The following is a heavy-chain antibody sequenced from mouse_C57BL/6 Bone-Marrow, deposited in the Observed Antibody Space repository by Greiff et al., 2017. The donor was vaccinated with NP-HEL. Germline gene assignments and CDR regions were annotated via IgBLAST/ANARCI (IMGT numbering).Heavy chain of an antibody. Sequence: EVQGVESGGGLVQPKGSLKLSCAASGFTFNTYAMHWVRQAPGKGLEWVARIRSKSSNYATYYADSVKDRFTISRDASQSMLYLQMNNLKTEDTAMYYCVRDEGYYGIWYFDVWGTGTTVTVSS. J-gene: IGHJ1*03. CDR3: VRDEGYYGIWYFDV. CDR2: IRSKSSNYAT. V-gene: IGHV10-3*01. D-gene: IGHD2-1*01. CDR1: GFTFNTYA.